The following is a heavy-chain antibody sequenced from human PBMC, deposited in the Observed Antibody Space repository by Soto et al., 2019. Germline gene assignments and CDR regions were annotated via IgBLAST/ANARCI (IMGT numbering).Heavy chain of an antibody. J-gene: IGHJ4*02. V-gene: IGHV1-69*01. D-gene: IGHD6-19*01. CDR2: IIPIFGTA. Sequence: QVQLVQSGAEVKKPGSSVKVSCKASGGTFSSYAISWVRQAPGQGLEWMGGIIPIFGTANYAQKFQGRVTITADESTSTADMELSSLRSEDTAVYYCARGGIAVVGTPFYFDYWGQGTLVTVSS. CDR3: ARGGIAVVGTPFYFDY. CDR1: GGTFSSYA.